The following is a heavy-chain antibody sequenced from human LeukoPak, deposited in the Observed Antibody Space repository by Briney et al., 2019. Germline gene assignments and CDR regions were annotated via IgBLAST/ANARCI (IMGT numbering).Heavy chain of an antibody. D-gene: IGHD5-12*01. V-gene: IGHV3-53*01. CDR3: ARDPRYSGYDQHYYGMDV. CDR2: IYSGGST. CDR1: GFTVSSNY. J-gene: IGHJ6*02. Sequence: PGGSLGLSCAASGFTVSSNYMSWVRQAPGKGLEWVSVIYSGGSTYYADSVKGRFTISRDNSKNTLYLQMNSLRAEDTAVYYCARDPRYSGYDQHYYGMDVWGQGTTVTVSS.